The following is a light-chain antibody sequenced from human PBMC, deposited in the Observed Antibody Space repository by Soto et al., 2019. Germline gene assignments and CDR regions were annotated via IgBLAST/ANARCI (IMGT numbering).Light chain of an antibody. V-gene: IGKV3-11*01. CDR2: DAS. CDR3: PPLSNWTPVST. CDR1: QSFSSY. Sequence: EIVLTQSPATLSLSPGERATLSCMASQSFSSYLAWYQQKPGQAPRLLIYDASKRATGIPARFSVRGSGTDVTLTISSLEPEDLEVYCCPPLSNWTPVSTFGQGTRLEI. J-gene: IGKJ5*01.